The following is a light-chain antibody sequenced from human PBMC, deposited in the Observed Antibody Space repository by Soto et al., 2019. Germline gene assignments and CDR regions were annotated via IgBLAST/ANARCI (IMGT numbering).Light chain of an antibody. CDR3: GTWDSSLSAGV. J-gene: IGLJ3*02. Sequence: QSVLTQPPSVSAAPGQTVTISCSGSSSNIGNNYVSWYQQLPGTAPKLLIYDNHKRPSGIPDRFSGSKSRTSATLAITGLQTGDEADYYCGTWDSSLSAGVFGGGTKLTVL. V-gene: IGLV1-51*01. CDR2: DNH. CDR1: SSNIGNNY.